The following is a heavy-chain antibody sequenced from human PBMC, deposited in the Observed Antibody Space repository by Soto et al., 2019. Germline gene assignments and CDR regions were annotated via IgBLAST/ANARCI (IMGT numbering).Heavy chain of an antibody. D-gene: IGHD3-3*01. CDR2: INPSGGST. V-gene: IGHV1-46*03. CDR1: GYTFTSYY. J-gene: IGHJ6*03. CDR3: ARDSHYDFWSGYFVHYYYYMDV. Sequence: ASVKVSCKASGYTFTSYYRHWVRQAPGQGLEWMGIINPSGGSTSYAQKFQGRVTMTRDTSTSTVYMELSSLRSEDTAVYYCARDSHYDFWSGYFVHYYYYMDVWGKGTTVTVSS.